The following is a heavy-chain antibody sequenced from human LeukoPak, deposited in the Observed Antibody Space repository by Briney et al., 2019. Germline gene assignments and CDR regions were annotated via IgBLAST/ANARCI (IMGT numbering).Heavy chain of an antibody. D-gene: IGHD2-15*01. CDR1: GFTFDDYA. CDR3: ARGSGYCSGGSCCIDY. V-gene: IGHV3-9*01. CDR2: ISWNSGSI. J-gene: IGHJ4*02. Sequence: PGRSLRLSCAASGFTFDDYAMHWVRQAPGKGLEWVSGISWNSGSIGYADSVKGRFTISRDNAKNSLYLQMNSLRAEDTAVYYCARGSGYCSGGSCCIDYWGQGTLVTVSS.